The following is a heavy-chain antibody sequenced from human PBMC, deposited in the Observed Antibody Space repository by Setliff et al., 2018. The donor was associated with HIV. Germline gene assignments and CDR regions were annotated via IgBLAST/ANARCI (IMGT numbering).Heavy chain of an antibody. CDR2: IRYDGSDK. D-gene: IGHD6-13*01. CDR3: AKNLYRSGWSPLDY. Sequence: PGGSLRLSCAASGFTFSSYGMHWVRQAPGKGLEWVAFIRYDGSDKYYADSVKGRFTISRDNSKNTLYLQMNSLRAEATAVYYCAKNLYRSGWSPLDYWGQGTLVTVSS. J-gene: IGHJ4*02. CDR1: GFTFSSYG. V-gene: IGHV3-30*02.